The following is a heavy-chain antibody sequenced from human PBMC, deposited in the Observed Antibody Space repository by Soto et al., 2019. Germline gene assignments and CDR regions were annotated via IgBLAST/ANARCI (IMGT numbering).Heavy chain of an antibody. Sequence: PGGSLRLSCAASGFTFDDYAMHWVRQAPGKGLEWVSGISWNSGSIGYADSVKGRFTISRDNAKNSLYLQMNSLRAEDTALYYCAKDITAAGGTMDLWGQGTTVTVSS. CDR2: ISWNSGSI. CDR3: AKDITAAGGTMDL. D-gene: IGHD6-13*01. CDR1: GFTFDDYA. V-gene: IGHV3-9*01. J-gene: IGHJ6*02.